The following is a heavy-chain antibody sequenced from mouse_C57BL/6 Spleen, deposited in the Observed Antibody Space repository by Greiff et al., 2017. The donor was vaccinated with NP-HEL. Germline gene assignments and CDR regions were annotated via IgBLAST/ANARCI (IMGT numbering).Heavy chain of an antibody. CDR1: GYTFTSYW. CDR3: ARKRDLLGYFDV. D-gene: IGHD2-1*01. CDR2: IYPGSGST. Sequence: VQLQQPGAELVKPGASVKMSCKASGYTFTSYWITWVKQRPGQGLEWIGDIYPGSGSTNYNEKFKSKATLTVDTSSSTAYIQLSSLTSEDSAVYYCARKRDLLGYFDVWGTGTTVTVSS. V-gene: IGHV1-55*01. J-gene: IGHJ1*03.